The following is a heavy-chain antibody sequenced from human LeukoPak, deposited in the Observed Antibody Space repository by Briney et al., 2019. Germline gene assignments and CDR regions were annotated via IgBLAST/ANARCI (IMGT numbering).Heavy chain of an antibody. Sequence: ASVKVSCKASGYTFTGYYMHWVRQAPGQGLEWMGWINPNSGGTNYAQKFQGRVTMTRDTSISTAYMELSRLRSDDTAVYYCARVGFYSSSVLDYWGQGTLVTASS. CDR3: ARVGFYSSSVLDY. D-gene: IGHD6-13*01. J-gene: IGHJ4*02. CDR2: INPNSGGT. V-gene: IGHV1-2*02. CDR1: GYTFTGYY.